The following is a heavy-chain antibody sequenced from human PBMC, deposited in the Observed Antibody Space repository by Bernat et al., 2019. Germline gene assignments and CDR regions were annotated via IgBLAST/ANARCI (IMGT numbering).Heavy chain of an antibody. J-gene: IGHJ4*02. CDR1: GGSISSGDYY. CDR2: IYYSGST. CDR3: ARGGWNDDGDPDY. Sequence: QVQLQESGPGLVKPSQTLSLTCTVSGGSISSGDYYWSWIRQPPGKGLEWIGYIYYSGSTYYNPSLKSRVTISVDTSQNQFSLKLSSVTAADTAVYYCARGGWNDDGDPDYWGQGTLVTVSS. D-gene: IGHD1-1*01. V-gene: IGHV4-30-4*01.